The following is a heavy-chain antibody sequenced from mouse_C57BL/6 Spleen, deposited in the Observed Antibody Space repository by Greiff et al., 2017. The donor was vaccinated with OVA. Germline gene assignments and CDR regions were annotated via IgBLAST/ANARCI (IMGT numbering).Heavy chain of an antibody. V-gene: IGHV1-26*01. Sequence: VQLQQSGPELVKPGASVKISCKASGYTFTDYYMNWVKQSHGKSLEWIGDINPNNGGTSYNQKFKGKATLTVDKSSSTAYMELRSLTSEDSAVYYCARSGGYVDYWGQGTTLTVSS. CDR3: ARSGGYVDY. CDR1: GYTFTDYY. D-gene: IGHD3-1*01. J-gene: IGHJ2*01. CDR2: INPNNGGT.